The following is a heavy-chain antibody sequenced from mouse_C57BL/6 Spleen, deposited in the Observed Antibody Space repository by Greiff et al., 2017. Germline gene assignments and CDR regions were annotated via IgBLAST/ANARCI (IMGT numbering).Heavy chain of an antibody. CDR3: ARDGNDYERTWFAY. CDR1: GFTFSSYA. CDR2: ISDGGSYT. J-gene: IGHJ3*01. D-gene: IGHD2-4*01. Sequence: EVQVVESGGGLVKPGGSLKLSCAASGFTFSSYAMSWVRQTPEKRLEWVATISDGGSYTYYQDNVKGRFTISRDNAKNNLYLQMSHLKSEDTAMYYCARDGNDYERTWFAYWGQGTLVTVSA. V-gene: IGHV5-4*01.